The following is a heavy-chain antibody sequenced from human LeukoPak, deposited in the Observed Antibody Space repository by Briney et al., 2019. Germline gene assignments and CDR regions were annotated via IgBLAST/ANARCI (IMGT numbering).Heavy chain of an antibody. CDR2: ISSGSSYI. CDR3: AREITMVRGADY. J-gene: IGHJ4*02. Sequence: GGSLRLSCAASRFTSSTYSMNWVRQAPGKGLEWVSSISSGSSYIYYADSVKGRFTISRDNAKNSLYLQMNSLRAEDTAVYYCAREITMVRGADYWGQGTLVTVSS. CDR1: RFTSSTYS. D-gene: IGHD3-10*01. V-gene: IGHV3-21*01.